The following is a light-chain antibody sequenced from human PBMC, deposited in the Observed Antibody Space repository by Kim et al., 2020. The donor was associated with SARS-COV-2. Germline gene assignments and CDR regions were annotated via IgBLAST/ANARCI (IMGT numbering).Light chain of an antibody. V-gene: IGLV1-51*01. J-gene: IGLJ1*01. Sequence: QKVTISGSGSSSNIGNNYVSWYQQLPGTAPKLLIYDNYKRPSGIPDRFSGSKSGTSATLGITGLQTGDEADYYCGTWDTSLSDGGVFGTGTKVTVL. CDR2: DNY. CDR1: SSNIGNNY. CDR3: GTWDTSLSDGGV.